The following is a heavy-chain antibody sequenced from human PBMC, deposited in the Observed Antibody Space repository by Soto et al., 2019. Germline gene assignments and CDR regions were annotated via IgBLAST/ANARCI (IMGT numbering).Heavy chain of an antibody. J-gene: IGHJ4*02. Sequence: SGGSLRLSCAAAGFDFEYSAMRGFRPVPGKGLEWVSLTNSDGTDSYYVDSVKGRFTISRDNAKTTLYLQMDRLRPEDTALYFCEKSLYYYDRSHLDHWGQGTLVTVSS. D-gene: IGHD3-22*01. CDR2: TNSDGTDS. V-gene: IGHV3-43D*04. CDR1: GFDFEYSA. CDR3: EKSLYYYDRSHLDH.